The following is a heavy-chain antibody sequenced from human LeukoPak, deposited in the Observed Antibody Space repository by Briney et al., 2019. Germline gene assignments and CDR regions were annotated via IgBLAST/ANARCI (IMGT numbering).Heavy chain of an antibody. J-gene: IGHJ4*02. Sequence: SETLSLTCSVSGVSISAHYWGGIPQPPGEGLEWIVCIYYSVSSNYNPSLKSRVTMSLDTSTNQLSLKLSSVTAADTAVYYCARGQYGQDHWGQGTLVTVSS. CDR3: ARGQYGQDH. D-gene: IGHD3-10*01. CDR1: GVSISAHY. V-gene: IGHV4-59*11. CDR2: IYYSVSS.